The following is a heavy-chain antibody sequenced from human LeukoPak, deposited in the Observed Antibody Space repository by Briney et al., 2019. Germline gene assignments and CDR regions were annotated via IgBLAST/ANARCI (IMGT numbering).Heavy chain of an antibody. V-gene: IGHV3-20*04. CDR2: INWNGGST. CDR1: GFAFDDYG. CDR3: ARLAAAGYYYYYMDV. D-gene: IGHD6-13*01. J-gene: IGHJ6*03. Sequence: PGGSLRLSXAASGFAFDDYGMSWVRQAPGKGMEWVSGINWNGGSTGYADSVKGRFTISRDNAKNSLYLQMNSLRAEDTALYYCARLAAAGYYYYYMDVWGKGTTVTVSS.